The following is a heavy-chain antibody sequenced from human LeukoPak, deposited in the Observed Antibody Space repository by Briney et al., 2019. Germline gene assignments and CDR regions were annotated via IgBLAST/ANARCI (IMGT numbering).Heavy chain of an antibody. V-gene: IGHV3-30*03. D-gene: IGHD1-7*01. J-gene: IGHJ6*02. CDR2: ISYDGSNK. CDR1: GFTFSSYG. CDR3: ARGDWNYDGDYYYGMDV. Sequence: GGSLRLSCAASGFTFSSYGMHWVRQAPGKGLEWVAVISYDGSNKYYADSVKGRFTISRDNSKNTLYLQMNSLRAEDTAVYYCARGDWNYDGDYYYGMDVWGQGTTVTVSS.